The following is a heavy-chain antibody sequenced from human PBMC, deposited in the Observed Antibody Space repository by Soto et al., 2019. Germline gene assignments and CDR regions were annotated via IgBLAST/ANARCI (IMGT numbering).Heavy chain of an antibody. CDR3: AKIIDEAGIAN. CDR1: GFIFTNHG. V-gene: IGHV3-23*01. D-gene: IGHD6-13*01. CDR2: ISGDGGAI. Sequence: GGSLRLSCAASGFIFTNHGMAWVRQAPGKGLEWVSSISGDGGAIFYSDSVRGRFSISRDNSKNFLFLQMNSLRDEDTAVYYCAKIIDEAGIANWGQGTLVTVSS. J-gene: IGHJ4*01.